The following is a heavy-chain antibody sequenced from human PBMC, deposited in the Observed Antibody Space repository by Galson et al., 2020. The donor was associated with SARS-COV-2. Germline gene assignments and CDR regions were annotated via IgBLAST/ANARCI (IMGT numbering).Heavy chain of an antibody. CDR3: ARGAEERRIIVVVRYYYSDMDV. Sequence: SETLSLTCAVYGGSFRNYYWTWIRQSPEKGLEWLGEINHRGSTNYNPSLKSRVAMSVDASKNQFSLSLSSVTAADTAVYYCARGAEERRIIVVVRYYYSDMDVWGSGTTVTVSS. V-gene: IGHV4-34*01. CDR1: GGSFRNYY. J-gene: IGHJ6*03. D-gene: IGHD2-15*01. CDR2: INHRGST.